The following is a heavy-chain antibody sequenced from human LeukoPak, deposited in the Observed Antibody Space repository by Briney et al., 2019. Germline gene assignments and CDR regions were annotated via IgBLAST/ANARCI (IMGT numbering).Heavy chain of an antibody. J-gene: IGHJ6*03. Sequence: ASVKVSCKTSGYTFSNYGISWVRQAPGQGLEWMGLISPYNGNTKYARKFQGRVTMTTDTSPSTAYMELRSLRSDDTAVYYCARDHSNDFWSGSGPLYYMDVWGKGTTVTVSS. V-gene: IGHV1-18*01. CDR2: ISPYNGNT. D-gene: IGHD3-3*01. CDR1: GYTFSNYG. CDR3: ARDHSNDFWSGSGPLYYMDV.